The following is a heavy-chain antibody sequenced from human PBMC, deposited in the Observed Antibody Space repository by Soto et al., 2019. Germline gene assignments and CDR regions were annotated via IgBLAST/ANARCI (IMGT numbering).Heavy chain of an antibody. Sequence: PVGSLRLSCAASGFTFDDYGMSWVRQAPGKGLEWVSGINWNGGSTGYADSVKGRFTISRDNAKNSLYLQMNSLRAEDTALYYCARIIRRIAAAGKIFYYYGMDVWGQGTTVTVSS. J-gene: IGHJ6*02. D-gene: IGHD6-13*01. CDR1: GFTFDDYG. V-gene: IGHV3-20*04. CDR2: INWNGGST. CDR3: ARIIRRIAAAGKIFYYYGMDV.